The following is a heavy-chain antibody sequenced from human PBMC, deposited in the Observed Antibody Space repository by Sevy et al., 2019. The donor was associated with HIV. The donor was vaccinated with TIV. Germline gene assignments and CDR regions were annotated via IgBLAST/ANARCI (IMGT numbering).Heavy chain of an antibody. J-gene: IGHJ6*02. Sequence: GGSLRLSCAASGFTFSSYAMSWVRQAPGKGLEWVSAIGGSGGSTYYADSVKGRFTISRDNSKNTLYLQMNSLRAEDTAVYYCAKGDCSSTSCYADGMDVWGQGTTVTVSS. CDR3: AKGDCSSTSCYADGMDV. CDR2: IGGSGGST. V-gene: IGHV3-23*01. D-gene: IGHD2-2*01. CDR1: GFTFSSYA.